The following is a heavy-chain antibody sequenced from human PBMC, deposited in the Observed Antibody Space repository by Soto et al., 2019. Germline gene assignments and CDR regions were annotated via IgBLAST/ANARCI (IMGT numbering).Heavy chain of an antibody. J-gene: IGHJ4*02. CDR1: GFTVSSNY. CDR3: AGSPYYYDSSGYYPVYFDY. Sequence: EVQLVETGGGLIQPGGSLRLSCAASGFTVSSNYMSWVRQAPGKGLEWVSVIYSGGSTYYADSVKGRFTISRDNSKNTLYLQMNSLRAEDTAVYYCAGSPYYYDSSGYYPVYFDYWGQGTLVTVSS. V-gene: IGHV3-53*02. D-gene: IGHD3-22*01. CDR2: IYSGGST.